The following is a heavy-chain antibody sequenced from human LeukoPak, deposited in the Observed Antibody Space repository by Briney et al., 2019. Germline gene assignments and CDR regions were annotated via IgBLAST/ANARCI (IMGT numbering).Heavy chain of an antibody. CDR1: GGSVSSGSYY. J-gene: IGHJ4*02. V-gene: IGHV4-61*01. CDR3: ARDMDPDYGGYFDY. CDR2: IYYSGST. D-gene: IGHD4-23*01. Sequence: PSETLSLTCTVSGGSVSSGSYYWSWIRQPPGKGLEWIGYIYYSGSTNYNPSLKSRVTMSVDTSKNQFSLKLSSVTAADTAVYYCARDMDPDYGGYFDYWGQGTLVTVSS.